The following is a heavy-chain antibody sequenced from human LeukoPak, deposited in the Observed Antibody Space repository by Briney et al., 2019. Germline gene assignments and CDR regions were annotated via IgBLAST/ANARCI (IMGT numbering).Heavy chain of an antibody. V-gene: IGHV4-31*03. CDR3: ARGSNPARYYYGMDV. CDR2: IYYSGST. Sequence: SQTLSLTCTVSGGSISSGGYYWSWIRQHPGKGLEWIGYIYYSGSTYYNPSLKSRVTISVDTSKNQFSLKLSSVTAADTAVYYCARGSNPARYYYGMDVWGQGTTVTVSS. CDR1: GGSISSGGYY. D-gene: IGHD6-6*01. J-gene: IGHJ6*02.